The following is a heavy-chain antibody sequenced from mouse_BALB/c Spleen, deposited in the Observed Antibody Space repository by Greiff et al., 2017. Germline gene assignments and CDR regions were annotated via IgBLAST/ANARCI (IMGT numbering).Heavy chain of an antibody. CDR1: GFAFSSYD. J-gene: IGHJ4*01. CDR3: ARLSSLYYAMDY. CDR2: ISSGGGST. V-gene: IGHV5-12-1*01. Sequence: EVKVEESGGGLVKPGGSLKLSCAASGFAFSSYDMSWVRQTPEKRLEWVAYISSGGGSTYYPDTVKGRFTISRDNAKNTLYLQMSSLKSEDTAMYYCARLSSLYYAMDYWGQGTSVTVSS.